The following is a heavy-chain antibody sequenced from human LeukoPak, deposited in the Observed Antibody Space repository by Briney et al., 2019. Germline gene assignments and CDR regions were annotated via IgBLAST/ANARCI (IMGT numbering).Heavy chain of an antibody. CDR2: ISGSGGST. D-gene: IGHD4-17*01. Sequence: GGSLRLSCAASGFTYSSYGMSWVRQDPGKGLEWVSVISGSGGSTYYADSVKGRFTISRDNAKNSLYLQMNSLRAEDTAVYYCARGGFDYGDYYYYYYMDVWGKGTTVTISS. J-gene: IGHJ6*03. CDR1: GFTYSSYG. V-gene: IGHV3-23*01. CDR3: ARGGFDYGDYYYYYYMDV.